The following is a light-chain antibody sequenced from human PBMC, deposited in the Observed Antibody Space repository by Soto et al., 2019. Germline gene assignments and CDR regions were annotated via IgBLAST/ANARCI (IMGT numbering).Light chain of an antibody. Sequence: DIQMTQSPSTLSASVGDRVTITCRASQSISSWLAWYQQNPGKAPKLLIYKASSLESGVPSRFSGSGSGTEFTLTISSLQPDDFATYYCQHYNSYSEAFGQGTKVDI. V-gene: IGKV1-5*03. CDR1: QSISSW. CDR2: KAS. CDR3: QHYNSYSEA. J-gene: IGKJ1*01.